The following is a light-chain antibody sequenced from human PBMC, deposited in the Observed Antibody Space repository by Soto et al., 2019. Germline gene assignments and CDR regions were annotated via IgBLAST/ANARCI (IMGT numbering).Light chain of an antibody. J-gene: IGKJ1*01. CDR3: QQYYSTPWT. V-gene: IGKV4-1*01. CDR1: QTILYRSNSKNY. Sequence: DIVMTQSPDSLAVSLGERATINCKSSQTILYRSNSKNYLAWYQQKPGQPPKLLIDWASTRESGVPDRFIGSGSGTYFTLTSTSLQAEDVAVYYCQQYYSTPWTFGPGTKVEIK. CDR2: WAS.